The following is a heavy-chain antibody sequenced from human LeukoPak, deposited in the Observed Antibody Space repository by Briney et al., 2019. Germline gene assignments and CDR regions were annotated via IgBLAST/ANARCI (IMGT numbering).Heavy chain of an antibody. Sequence: SETLSLTCTVSDDSISGYYWGWIRQPPGKGLEWIGHIYPIGGPTCSPSLQSRVSISVDTSKNQFSLKLSSVTAADTAVYYCARGRRDIVVVPAAIVFFDPWGQGTLVTVSS. CDR2: IYPIGGP. CDR1: DDSISGYY. V-gene: IGHV4-4*09. J-gene: IGHJ5*02. CDR3: ARGRRDIVVVPAAIVFFDP. D-gene: IGHD2-2*02.